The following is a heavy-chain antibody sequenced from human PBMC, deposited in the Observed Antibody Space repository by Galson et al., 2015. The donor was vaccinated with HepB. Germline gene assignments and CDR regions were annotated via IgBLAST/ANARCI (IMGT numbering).Heavy chain of an antibody. D-gene: IGHD3-10*01. Sequence: SVKVSCKASGYTFTGYYMHWVRQAPGQGLEWMGRINPNSGGTNYTQKFQGRVTMTRDTSISTAYMELSRLRSDDTAVYYCARTSIGSGHGGGYWGQGTLVTVSS. CDR3: ARTSIGSGHGGGY. CDR1: GYTFTGYY. CDR2: INPNSGGT. V-gene: IGHV1-2*06. J-gene: IGHJ4*02.